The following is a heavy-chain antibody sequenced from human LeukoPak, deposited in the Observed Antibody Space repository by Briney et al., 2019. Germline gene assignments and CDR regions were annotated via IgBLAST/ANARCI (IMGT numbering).Heavy chain of an antibody. Sequence: GGSLRLSCVTSGFTFRNYWMNWVRQSPGKGLEWVANIKQDGSDKHYVDSVKGRFTISRDNAKNSLYLQMNSLRAEDTALYYCAKDSDLTGYYSGIFDYWGQGTLVTVSS. D-gene: IGHD3-9*01. V-gene: IGHV3-7*03. CDR1: GFTFRNYW. J-gene: IGHJ4*02. CDR2: IKQDGSDK. CDR3: AKDSDLTGYYSGIFDY.